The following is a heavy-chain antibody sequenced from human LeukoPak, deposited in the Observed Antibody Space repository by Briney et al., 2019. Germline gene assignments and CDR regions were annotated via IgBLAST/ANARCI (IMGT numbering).Heavy chain of an antibody. CDR2: TTGGSGST. D-gene: IGHD5-12*01. Sequence: GGSLRLSCAASGFSFSSSAMSWVRQAPGKGLDWVSSTTGGSGSTYYAGSVQGRFTISRDNAKNSLYLQMNSLRGEDTAVYYCTRDSGYNAFDIWGQGTMVTVSS. CDR1: GFSFSSSA. CDR3: TRDSGYNAFDI. J-gene: IGHJ3*02. V-gene: IGHV3-23*01.